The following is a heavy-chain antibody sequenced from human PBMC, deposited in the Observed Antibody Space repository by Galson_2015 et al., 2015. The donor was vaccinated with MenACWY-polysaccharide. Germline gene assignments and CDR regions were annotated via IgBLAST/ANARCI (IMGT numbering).Heavy chain of an antibody. Sequence: SLRLSCAASGLIFSDYAMSWIRRAPGKGLEWVSAISDSGVRTYYADSVKGRFTISRDNSRSTLYLQMNSLRAEDTALYSCAKGWVGSTHLFDYWGQGTLLAVSS. CDR1: GLIFSDYA. J-gene: IGHJ4*02. CDR2: ISDSGVRT. D-gene: IGHD1-26*01. V-gene: IGHV3-23*01. CDR3: AKGWVGSTHLFDY.